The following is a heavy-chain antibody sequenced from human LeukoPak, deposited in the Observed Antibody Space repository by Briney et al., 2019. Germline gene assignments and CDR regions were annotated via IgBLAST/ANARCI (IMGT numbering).Heavy chain of an antibody. D-gene: IGHD6-13*01. CDR3: TRRPYSSSWYYFDY. CDR1: GFSFTTHA. CDR2: ISSSGSML. J-gene: IGHJ4*02. Sequence: GGSLRLSCVASGFSFTTHATGWVRQAPGKGLEWVSYISSSGSMLHYADSVEGRFTISRDNAKNSLYLQMSSLRVEDTAVYYCTRRPYSSSWYYFDYWGQGTLVAVSS. V-gene: IGHV3-48*04.